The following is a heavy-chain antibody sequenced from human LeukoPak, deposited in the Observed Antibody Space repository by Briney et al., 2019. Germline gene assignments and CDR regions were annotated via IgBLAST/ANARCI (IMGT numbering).Heavy chain of an antibody. D-gene: IGHD6-19*01. J-gene: IGHJ4*02. CDR3: AREPFGSSYYFNY. Sequence: SETLSLTCAVSGYSISSGYHWGWIRQPPGKGLDWIGSISHSGATYYNPSLQSRVNISLDTSKNHFSLKLSSVTAADTAVYYCAREPFGSSYYFNYWGQGTLVTVSS. V-gene: IGHV4-38-2*02. CDR1: GYSISSGYH. CDR2: ISHSGAT.